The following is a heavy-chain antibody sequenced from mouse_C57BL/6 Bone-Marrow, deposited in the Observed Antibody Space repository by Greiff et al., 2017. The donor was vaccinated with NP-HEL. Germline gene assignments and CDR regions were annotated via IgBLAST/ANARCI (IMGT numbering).Heavy chain of an antibody. V-gene: IGHV1-81*01. CDR1: GYTFTSYG. CDR2: IYPRSGNT. CDR3: ARKLGYFDV. J-gene: IGHJ1*03. Sequence: VQLQQSGAELARPGASVKLSCKASGYTFTSYGISWVKQRTGQGLEWIGEIYPRSGNTYYNEKFKGKATLTADKSSSTAYMELRSLTSEDSAVYFCARKLGYFDVWGTGTTVTVSS.